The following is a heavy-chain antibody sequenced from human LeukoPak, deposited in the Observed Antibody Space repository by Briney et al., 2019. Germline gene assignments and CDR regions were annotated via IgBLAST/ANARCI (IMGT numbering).Heavy chain of an antibody. CDR2: VYYGGST. CDR3: ARHYDISRYYYSFDY. Sequence: SETLSLTCTVSGGSISSSDYYWGWIRQPPGKGLERIGSVYYGGSTYYNPSLKRGVTISADASKNQFSLKLTSVTAADTAVYFCARHYDISRYYYSFDYWGQGTLVTVSS. CDR1: GGSISSSDYY. D-gene: IGHD3-22*01. V-gene: IGHV4-39*01. J-gene: IGHJ4*02.